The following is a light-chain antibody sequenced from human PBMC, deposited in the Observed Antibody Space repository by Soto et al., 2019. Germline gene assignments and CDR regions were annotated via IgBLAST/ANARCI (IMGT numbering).Light chain of an antibody. CDR3: SSYTSASTLLYL. CDR2: GVT. V-gene: IGLV2-14*01. J-gene: IGLJ1*01. Sequence: QSVLTQPASVSGSPGQSITISCTGTSSDVGGYNYVSWYQQHPGIAPKLLIYGVTNRPSGVSPRFSGSKSGNTASLIISGLQAEDEADYHCSSYTSASTLLYLFGTGTKLTVL. CDR1: SSDVGGYNY.